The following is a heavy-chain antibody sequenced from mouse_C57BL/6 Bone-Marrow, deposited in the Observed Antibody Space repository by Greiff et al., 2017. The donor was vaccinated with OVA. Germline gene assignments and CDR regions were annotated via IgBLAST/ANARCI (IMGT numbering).Heavy chain of an antibody. J-gene: IGHJ1*03. V-gene: IGHV1-69*01. CDR1: GYTFTSYW. Sequence: VQLQQPGAELVMPGASVKLSCKASGYTFTSYWMHWVKQRPGQGLEWIGEIDPSDSYTNYNQKFKGKSTLTVDKSSSTAYMQLSSLTSEDSAVYYCARKDYYGFFVWGTGTTVTVSS. D-gene: IGHD1-1*01. CDR3: ARKDYYGFFV. CDR2: IDPSDSYT.